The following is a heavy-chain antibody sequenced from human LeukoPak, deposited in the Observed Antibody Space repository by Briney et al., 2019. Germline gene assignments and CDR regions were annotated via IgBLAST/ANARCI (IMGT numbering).Heavy chain of an antibody. Sequence: GGSLRLSCEASGFTLSNYWMHWVRQAPGKGLVWVSRINTDGSSTNYADSVKGRFTISRDNSKNTLYLQMNSLRAEDTAVYYCARGRLDYGDYSPYYYGMDVWGQGTTVTVSS. CDR2: INTDGSST. J-gene: IGHJ6*02. D-gene: IGHD4-17*01. CDR1: GFTLSNYW. V-gene: IGHV3-74*01. CDR3: ARGRLDYGDYSPYYYGMDV.